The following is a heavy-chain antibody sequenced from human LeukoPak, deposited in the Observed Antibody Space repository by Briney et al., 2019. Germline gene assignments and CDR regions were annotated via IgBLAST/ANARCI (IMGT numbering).Heavy chain of an antibody. Sequence: SETLSLTCTVSGGSISSYYWSWIRQPPGKGLEWIGYIYYSGSTNYNPSLKSRVTISVDTSKNQSSLKLSSVTAADTAVYYCAREGDSYGHDYWGQGTLVTVSS. CDR2: IYYSGST. J-gene: IGHJ4*02. CDR3: AREGDSYGHDY. V-gene: IGHV4-59*01. CDR1: GGSISSYY. D-gene: IGHD5-18*01.